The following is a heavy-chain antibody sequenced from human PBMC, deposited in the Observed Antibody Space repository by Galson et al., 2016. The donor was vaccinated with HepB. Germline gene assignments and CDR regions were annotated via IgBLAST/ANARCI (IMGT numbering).Heavy chain of an antibody. J-gene: IGHJ4*02. Sequence: TLSLTCNVSGGSVSSGGYYWSWIRQQPGKGLEWIGYIYYSGSTYYNPSLKSRVTISVDTSKNQFSLKLTSVTPADTAVYFCARALNNYYHNSGHFYYWGQGILVTVSS. CDR2: IYYSGST. V-gene: IGHV4-31*03. CDR1: GGSVSSGGYY. D-gene: IGHD3-22*01. CDR3: ARALNNYYHNSGHFYY.